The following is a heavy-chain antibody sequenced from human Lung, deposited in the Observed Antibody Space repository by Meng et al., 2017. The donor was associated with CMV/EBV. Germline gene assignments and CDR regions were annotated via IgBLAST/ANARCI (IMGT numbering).Heavy chain of an antibody. J-gene: IGHJ3*02. CDR2: ITSSSSYI. CDR3: AIYCSTTTCPPGHDAFDI. CDR1: GFTFNTYS. Sequence: GESLKISCAASGFTFNTYSMNWVRQAPGKGLEWVSFITSSSSYIYYADSVRGRFTISRDNAKNSLYLQMNSLRAEDMAVYYCAIYCSTTTCPPGHDAFDIWGQGXMVTVSS. D-gene: IGHD2-2*01. V-gene: IGHV3-21*01.